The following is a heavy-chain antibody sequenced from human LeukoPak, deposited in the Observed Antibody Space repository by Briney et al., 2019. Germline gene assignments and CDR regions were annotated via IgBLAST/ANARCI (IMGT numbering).Heavy chain of an antibody. CDR2: MNPNSGNT. J-gene: IGHJ6*03. CDR3: ARERNYYYYMDV. Sequence: ASVKVSCKASGYTFTSYDINWVRQATGQGLEWMGWMNPNSGNTNYAQKLQGRVTMTTDTSTSTAYMELRSLRSDDTAVYYCARERNYYYYMDVWGKGTTVTISS. CDR1: GYTFTSYD. V-gene: IGHV1-18*01.